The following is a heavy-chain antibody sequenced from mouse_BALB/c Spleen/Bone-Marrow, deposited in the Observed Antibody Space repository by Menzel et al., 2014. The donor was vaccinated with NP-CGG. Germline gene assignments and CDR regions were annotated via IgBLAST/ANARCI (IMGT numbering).Heavy chain of an antibody. V-gene: IGHV5-6*01. D-gene: IGHD2-4*01. CDR3: ARQTYYDYDGYFDY. J-gene: IGHJ2*01. Sequence: DVHLVESGGDLVKPGGSLKLSCAASGFTFSSYGTSWVRQTPDKRLEWVATISSGGSYTYYPDSVEGRFTISRDNAKNTLYLQMSSLKSEDTAMYYCARQTYYDYDGYFDYWGQGTTLTVSS. CDR2: ISSGGSYT. CDR1: GFTFSSYG.